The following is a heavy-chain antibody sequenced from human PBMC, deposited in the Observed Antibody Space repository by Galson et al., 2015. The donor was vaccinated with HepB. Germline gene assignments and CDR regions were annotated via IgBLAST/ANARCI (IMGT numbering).Heavy chain of an antibody. Sequence: ETLSLTCTVSGGSISSSSYYWGWIRQPPGKGLEWIGSIYYSGSTYYNPSLKSRVTISVDTSKNQFSLKLSSVTAADTAVYYCARGEDGGNSGGIWGQGTLVTVSS. D-gene: IGHD4-23*01. V-gene: IGHV4-39*01. CDR1: GGSISSSSYY. CDR2: IYYSGST. J-gene: IGHJ4*02. CDR3: ARGEDGGNSGGI.